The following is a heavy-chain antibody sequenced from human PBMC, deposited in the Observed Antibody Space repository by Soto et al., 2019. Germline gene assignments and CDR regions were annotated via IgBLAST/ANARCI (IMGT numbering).Heavy chain of an antibody. J-gene: IGHJ6*02. CDR2: IYYSGST. V-gene: IGHV4-59*01. Sequence: SETLSLTCTVSGGSISSYYWSWIRQPPGKGLEWIGYIYYSGSTNYNPSLKSRVTISVDTSNNQFSLKLSSVTAADTAVYYCSTVTRNYYYYGMDVWGQGTTVTVSS. CDR3: STVTRNYYYYGMDV. D-gene: IGHD4-17*01. CDR1: GGSISSYY.